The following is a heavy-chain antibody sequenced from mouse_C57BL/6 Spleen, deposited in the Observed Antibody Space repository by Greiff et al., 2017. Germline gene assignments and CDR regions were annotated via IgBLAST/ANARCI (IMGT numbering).Heavy chain of an antibody. CDR2: IDPETGGT. Sequence: VQLQQSGAELVRPGASVTLSCKASGYTFTDYEMHWVKQTPVHGLEWIGAIDPETGGTAYNQKFKGKAILTADKSYSTAYMELRSLTSEDSAVYYCTRGVYYYGSLYYFDYWGQGTTLTVSS. J-gene: IGHJ2*01. CDR1: GYTFTDYE. CDR3: TRGVYYYGSLYYFDY. D-gene: IGHD1-1*01. V-gene: IGHV1-15*01.